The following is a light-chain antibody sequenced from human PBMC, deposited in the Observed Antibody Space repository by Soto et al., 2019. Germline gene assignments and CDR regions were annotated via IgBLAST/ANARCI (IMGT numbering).Light chain of an antibody. J-gene: IGKJ4*01. CDR2: DAS. CDR3: QQYDNLPLT. CDR1: QDIKNY. Sequence: DIQMTQSPSSLSASVGDRVTITCQASQDIKNYLNWYQQKSGKAPKLLIYDASDLKTGVPSRFSGSGSGTDFTFTINSLQPEDIATYYCQQYDNLPLTFGGGTKVEIK. V-gene: IGKV1-33*01.